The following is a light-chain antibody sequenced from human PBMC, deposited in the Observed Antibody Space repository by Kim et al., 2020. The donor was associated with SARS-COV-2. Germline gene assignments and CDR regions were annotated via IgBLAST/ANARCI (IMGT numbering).Light chain of an antibody. CDR3: QAWDSNTCV. J-gene: IGLJ1*01. CDR1: KLGDKH. Sequence: GSPGQTATITCSGEKLGDKHTSWYQQRPGQSPILVIYQDKRRPSGIPERFSGSNSGNTATLTISETQTLDEADYFCQAWDSNTCVFGTGTKVTVL. CDR2: QDK. V-gene: IGLV3-1*01.